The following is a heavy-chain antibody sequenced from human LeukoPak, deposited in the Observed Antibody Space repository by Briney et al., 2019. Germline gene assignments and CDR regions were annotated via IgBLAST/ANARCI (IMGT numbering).Heavy chain of an antibody. V-gene: IGHV3-21*01. J-gene: IGHJ3*02. CDR2: ISSSSSYI. CDR3: ARGVKYSGYDAADAFDI. D-gene: IGHD5-12*01. CDR1: GFTFSSYS. Sequence: PGGSLRLSCAASGFTFSSYSMNWVRQAPGKGLEWVSSISSSSSYIYYADSVKGRFTISRDNAKNSLYLQMNSLRAEDTAVYYCARGVKYSGYDAADAFDIWGQGTMVTVSS.